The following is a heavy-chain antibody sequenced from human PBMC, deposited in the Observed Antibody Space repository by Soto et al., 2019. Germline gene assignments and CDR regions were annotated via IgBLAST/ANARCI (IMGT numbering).Heavy chain of an antibody. Sequence: SVKVSCEASVGTFSNSAISWVRQAPGQGLERIREIMPIFHTPDYAQKFQGRVTITADESTSTAYMELSGLRSDDTAVYYCVRDNDRLQLGGNSYSILDVWGQGTTVTVSS. CDR1: VGTFSNSA. J-gene: IGHJ6*02. CDR3: VRDNDRLQLGGNSYSILDV. CDR2: IMPIFHTP. V-gene: IGHV1-69*13. D-gene: IGHD5-12*01.